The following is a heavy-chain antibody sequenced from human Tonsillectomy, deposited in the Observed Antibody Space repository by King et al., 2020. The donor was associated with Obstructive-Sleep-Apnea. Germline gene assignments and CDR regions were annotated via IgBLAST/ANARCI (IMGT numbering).Heavy chain of an antibody. CDR3: ARGPVWFGEYQAPSFDY. CDR2: IYYSGST. V-gene: IGHV4-39*07. D-gene: IGHD3-10*01. CDR1: GGSISSSSYY. J-gene: IGHJ4*02. Sequence: LQLQESGPGLVKPSETLSLTCTVSGGSISSSSYYWGWIRQPPGKGLEWIGSIYYSGSTYYNPSLKSRVTISVDTSKNQFSLKLSSVTAADTAVYYCARGPVWFGEYQAPSFDYWGQGTLVTVSS.